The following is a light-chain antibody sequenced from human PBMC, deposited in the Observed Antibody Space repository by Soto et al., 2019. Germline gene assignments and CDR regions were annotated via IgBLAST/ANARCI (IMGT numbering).Light chain of an antibody. V-gene: IGLV1-44*01. CDR1: SSDIGSNS. CDR3: ATWSDSLKGWV. J-gene: IGLJ3*02. CDR2: AND. Sequence: QSVLTQPPSASRTPGQRVTIPCPGSSSDIGSNSVNWYQQLPGAAPRLLIYANDHRPSGVPDRFSASKSGTSASLAISGVRSEDEAFYYCATWSDSLKGWVFGGGTQLTVL.